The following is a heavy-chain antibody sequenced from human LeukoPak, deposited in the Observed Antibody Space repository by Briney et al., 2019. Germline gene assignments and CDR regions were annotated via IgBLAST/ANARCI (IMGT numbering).Heavy chain of an antibody. V-gene: IGHV1-2*02. J-gene: IGHJ4*02. CDR2: LDPKSGGT. CDR1: GGTFSTYA. D-gene: IGHD6-19*01. CDR3: AVGLDIAMPGKVPTG. Sequence: ASVKVSCKASGGTFSTYAISWVRQAPGQGLEWMGWLDPKSGGTKYAQRFQGRVTMTWDTSISTAYMDLARLRSDDTAVYYCAVGLDIAMPGKVPTGWGQGTLVTVSS.